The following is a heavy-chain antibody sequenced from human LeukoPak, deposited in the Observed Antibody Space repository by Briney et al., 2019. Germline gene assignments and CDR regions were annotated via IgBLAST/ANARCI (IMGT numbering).Heavy chain of an antibody. V-gene: IGHV3-23*01. CDR3: AKDRYCSSTNCPYDY. D-gene: IGHD2-2*01. CDR2: ISVSDGST. CDR1: GFTSSDYT. Sequence: PGGSLRPSCAASGFTSSDYTMNWVRQAPGKGLEWVSGISVSDGSTYYADSVKGRFTMSRDNSNNMLFLQMNSLRAEDTAVYYCAKDRYCSSTNCPYDYWGQGTLVAVFS. J-gene: IGHJ4*02.